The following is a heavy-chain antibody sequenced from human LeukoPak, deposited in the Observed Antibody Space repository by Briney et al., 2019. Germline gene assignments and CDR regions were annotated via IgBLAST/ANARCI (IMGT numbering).Heavy chain of an antibody. J-gene: IGHJ4*02. CDR3: ARDHRIAAAGTLSY. CDR2: MNPNSGNT. D-gene: IGHD6-13*01. CDR1: GYTFTSYD. V-gene: IGHV1-8*01. Sequence: ASVKVSCKASGYTFTSYDINWVRQATGQGLEWMGWMNPNSGNTGYAQKFQGRVTMTRNTSISTAYMELSSLRSEDTAVYYCARDHRIAAAGTLSYWGQGTLVTVSS.